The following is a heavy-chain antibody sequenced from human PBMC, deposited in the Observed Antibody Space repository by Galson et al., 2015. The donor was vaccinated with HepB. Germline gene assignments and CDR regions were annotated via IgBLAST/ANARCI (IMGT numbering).Heavy chain of an antibody. CDR3: ARGSYYDSSGYFPSYYWYGMDV. CDR2: IIPIFGTA. CDR1: GGTFSSYA. J-gene: IGHJ6*02. Sequence: SVKVSCKASGGTFSSYAISWVRQAPGQGLEWMGGIIPIFGTANYAQKFQGRVTITADKSTSTAYMELSSLRSEDTAVYYCARGSYYDSSGYFPSYYWYGMDVWGQGTTVTVSS. D-gene: IGHD3-22*01. V-gene: IGHV1-69*06.